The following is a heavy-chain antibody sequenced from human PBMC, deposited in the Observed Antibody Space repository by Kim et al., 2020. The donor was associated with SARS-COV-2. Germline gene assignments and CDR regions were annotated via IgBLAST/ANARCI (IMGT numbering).Heavy chain of an antibody. CDR1: GDSISSSSYY. CDR3: ASQEPAAILYAFEI. CDR2: VYYTGST. V-gene: IGHV4-39*01. Sequence: SETLSLTRTVSGDSISSSSYYWGWIRQPPGMGLEWIATVYYTGSTFYNPSHKRRVTISVDTSKTQFSLKLRSVTAADTAVYYCASQEPAAILYAFEIWGQGTIVTVSS. J-gene: IGHJ3*02. D-gene: IGHD2-2*01.